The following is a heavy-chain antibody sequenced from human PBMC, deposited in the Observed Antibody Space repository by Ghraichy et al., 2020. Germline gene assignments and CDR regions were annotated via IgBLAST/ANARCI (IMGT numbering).Heavy chain of an antibody. CDR3: ARDHSPAAKGIDY. J-gene: IGHJ4*02. V-gene: IGHV4-31*03. CDR1: GGSISSGGYY. Sequence: SETLSLTCTVSGGSISSGGYYWSWIRQHPGKGLEWIGYIYYSGSTYYNPSLKSRVTISVDTSKNQFSLKLSSVTAADTAVYYCARDHSPAAKGIDYWGQGTLVTVSS. D-gene: IGHD2-2*01. CDR2: IYYSGST.